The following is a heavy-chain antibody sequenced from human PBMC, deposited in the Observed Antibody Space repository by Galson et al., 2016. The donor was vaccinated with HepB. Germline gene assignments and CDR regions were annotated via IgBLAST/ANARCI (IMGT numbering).Heavy chain of an antibody. CDR2: IYHDGGT. J-gene: IGHJ3*02. D-gene: IGHD2-21*02. CDR1: GGSISTDSW. V-gene: IGHV4-4*02. CDR3: ARVTCGGGACQDVFAI. Sequence: SETLSLTCAVSGGSISTDSWWHWVRQPPGQGLEWIGEIYHDGGTHYNPSLKSRLSMSVGKSKNQFSLNLSSVTAADAAVYYCARVTCGGGACQDVFAIWGQGIMVTVSS.